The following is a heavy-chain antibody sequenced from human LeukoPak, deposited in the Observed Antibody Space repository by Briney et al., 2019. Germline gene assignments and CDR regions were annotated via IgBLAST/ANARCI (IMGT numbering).Heavy chain of an antibody. D-gene: IGHD6-13*01. Sequence: GGSLRLSCAASGITFSDYYMSWIRQAPGKGLEWVSYISSSSSYTNYADSVKGRFTISRDNAKNSLYLQMNSLRAEDTAVYYCASLAAGSWVFFDYWGQGTLVTVSS. J-gene: IGHJ4*02. CDR2: ISSSSSYT. CDR3: ASLAAGSWVFFDY. CDR1: GITFSDYY. V-gene: IGHV3-11*06.